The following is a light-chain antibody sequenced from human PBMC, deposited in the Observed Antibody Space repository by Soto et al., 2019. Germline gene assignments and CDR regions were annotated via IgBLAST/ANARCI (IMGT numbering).Light chain of an antibody. Sequence: EIVLPQSPATLSVSPGGRACIXGRASQSVSSNLAWYQQKPGQAPRLLIYGASTRATGIPARFSGSGSGTEFTLTISSLQSEDFAVYYCQQYNNWPSWTFGQGTKVDIK. V-gene: IGKV3-15*01. CDR3: QQYNNWPSWT. CDR1: QSVSSN. CDR2: GAS. J-gene: IGKJ1*01.